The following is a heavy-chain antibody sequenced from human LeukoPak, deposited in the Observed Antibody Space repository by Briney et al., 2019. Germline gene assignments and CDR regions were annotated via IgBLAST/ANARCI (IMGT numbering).Heavy chain of an antibody. CDR2: INAGNGDT. D-gene: IGHD5-24*01. CDR3: AKGGDGYNYYFDY. Sequence: ASVKVSCKASGYTFSSYVIHWLRRAPGQRLGWMGWINAGNGDTKYSQKFQGRVSIARDTSANTAYMELSSLRSEDTAIYYCAKGGDGYNYYFDYWGQETLVTVSS. CDR1: GYTFSSYV. J-gene: IGHJ4*02. V-gene: IGHV1-3*01.